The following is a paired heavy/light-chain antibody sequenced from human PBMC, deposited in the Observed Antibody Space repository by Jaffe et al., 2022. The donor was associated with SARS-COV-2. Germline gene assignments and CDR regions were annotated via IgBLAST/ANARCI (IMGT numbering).Light chain of an antibody. CDR2: AAS. J-gene: IGKJ1*01. CDR3: QQSYSTLWT. Sequence: DIQMTQSPSSLSASVGDRVTITCRASQSISTYLNWYQQKPGNAPRLLIYAASSLQSGVPSRFSGSGSGTGFTLTISSLQPEDFATYYCQQSYSTLWTFGQGTKVEIK. V-gene: IGKV1-39*01. CDR1: QSISTY.
Heavy chain of an antibody. V-gene: IGHV4-59*01. J-gene: IGHJ3*02. D-gene: IGHD6-13*01. CDR1: GASITSNY. CDR2: IYYNGNT. CDR3: ARGFGISAARNDHAFDI. Sequence: VQLQESGPGLVKPSETLSLTCTVSGASITSNYWSWIRQPPGKGLEWLGNIYYNGNTNYNPSLKTRLTISVDKAKNQFSLNLTSVTAADTAVFYCARGFGISAARNDHAFDIWGQGTMVTVSS.